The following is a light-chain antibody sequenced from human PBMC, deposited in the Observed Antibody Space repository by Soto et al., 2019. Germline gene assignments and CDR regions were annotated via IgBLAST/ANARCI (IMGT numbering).Light chain of an antibody. CDR2: GAS. CDR1: QSVSNNY. V-gene: IGKV3-20*01. Sequence: EVVLTQSPGTLSLSPGERATLSCRASQSVSNNYLAWYQQKPGQAPRLLIYGASNRVTGIPDRFSGSGSGTDFTLTISRLEPEDFAVYFCQQYGSSPTTFGQGSMVDIK. J-gene: IGKJ1*01. CDR3: QQYGSSPTT.